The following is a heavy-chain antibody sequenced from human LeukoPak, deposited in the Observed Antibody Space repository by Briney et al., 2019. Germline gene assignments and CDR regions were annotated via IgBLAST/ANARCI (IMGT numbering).Heavy chain of an antibody. D-gene: IGHD1-26*01. J-gene: IGHJ5*02. Sequence: PSQTLSLTCAVSGGSISSGGYYWSWIRQPPGKGLEWIGEINHSGSTNYNPSLKSRVTISVDTSKNQFSLKLSSVTAADTAVYYCARRLGGDHNWFDPWGQGTLVTVSS. CDR1: GGSISSGGYY. CDR2: INHSGST. CDR3: ARRLGGDHNWFDP. V-gene: IGHV4-30-2*01.